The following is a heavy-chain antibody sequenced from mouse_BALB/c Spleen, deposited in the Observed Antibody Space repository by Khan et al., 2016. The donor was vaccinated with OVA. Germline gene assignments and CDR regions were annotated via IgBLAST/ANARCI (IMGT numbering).Heavy chain of an antibody. CDR2: INPSTGYT. CDR1: GYSFTTYW. J-gene: IGHJ3*01. Sequence: QVQLQQSGAEVAKPGASVKMSCKASGYSFTTYWMHWVKQRPGQGLEWIGYINPSTGYTEFNQRFNDKATLTTDRSSSTAYMQLSSLTSEDSAVYYCTRRGLYCIFAYWGQGTLVTVSA. CDR3: TRRGLYCIFAY. D-gene: IGHD1-1*01. V-gene: IGHV1-7*01.